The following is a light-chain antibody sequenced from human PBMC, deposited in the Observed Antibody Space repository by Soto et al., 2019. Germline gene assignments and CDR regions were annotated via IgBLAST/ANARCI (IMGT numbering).Light chain of an antibody. CDR2: DVT. CDR1: SSDVGSYNR. V-gene: IGLV2-18*02. CDR3: SSYTSSSTPYV. Sequence: QSALTQPPSVSGSPGQSVTISCTGTSSDVGSYNRVSWYQQPPGTAPKLIVYDVTNRPSGVPDRFSGSKSGNTASLTISGLQAEDEADYYCSSYTSSSTPYVFGTGTKLTVL. J-gene: IGLJ1*01.